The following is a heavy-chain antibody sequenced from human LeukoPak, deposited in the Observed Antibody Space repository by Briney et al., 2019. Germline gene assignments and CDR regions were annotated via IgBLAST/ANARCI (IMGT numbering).Heavy chain of an antibody. D-gene: IGHD6-13*01. CDR2: ISYDGSNK. CDR1: GFTFSSYA. V-gene: IGHV3-30*04. CDR3: ASPAAGTSGFDY. J-gene: IGHJ4*02. Sequence: GVSLRLSCAASGFTFSSYAMHWVRQAPGKGLEWVAVISYDGSNKYYADSVKGRFTISRDNSKNTLYLQMNSLRAEDTAVYYCASPAAGTSGFDYWGQGTLVTVSS.